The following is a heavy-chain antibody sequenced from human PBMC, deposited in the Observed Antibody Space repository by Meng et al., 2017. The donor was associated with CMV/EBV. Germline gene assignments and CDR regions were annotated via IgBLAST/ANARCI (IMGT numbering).Heavy chain of an antibody. V-gene: IGHV4-34*01. CDR1: GGSFSGHY. CDR2: INHSGST. CDR3: ASSLTYPDY. J-gene: IGHJ4*02. D-gene: IGHD2-15*01. Sequence: QVQLKQWGAGLLKPSETLSLTCAVYGGSFSGHYWSWIRQPPGKGLEWIGEINHSGSTNYNPSLKSRVTISVDTSKNQFSLKLSSVTAADTAVYYCASSLTYPDYWGQGTLVTVSS.